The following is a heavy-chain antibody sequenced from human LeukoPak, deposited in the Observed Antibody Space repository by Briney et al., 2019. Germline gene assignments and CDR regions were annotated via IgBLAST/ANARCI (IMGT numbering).Heavy chain of an antibody. D-gene: IGHD2-2*01. CDR2: ISAYNGDT. Sequence: ASVKVSCKASGYTFINYGISWVRQAPGQGLEWMGWISAYNGDTSYAQNLQGRVTLTTDTSTSTAYMELRSLRSDDTAVYYCARVDCNSASCYDYWGQGTLVTVSS. J-gene: IGHJ4*02. CDR1: GYTFINYG. V-gene: IGHV1-18*01. CDR3: ARVDCNSASCYDY.